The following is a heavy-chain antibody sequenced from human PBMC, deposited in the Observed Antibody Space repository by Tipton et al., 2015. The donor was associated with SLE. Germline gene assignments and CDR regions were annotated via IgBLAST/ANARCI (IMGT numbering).Heavy chain of an antibody. Sequence: TLSLTCAVYGGSFSGYYWSWIRQPPGKGLEWIGYIYYSGSTYYNPSLKSRVTISVDTSKNQFSLKLSSVTAADTAVYYCARAYSGTYYFDYWGQGTLVTVSS. CDR3: ARAYSGTYYFDY. CDR1: GGSFSGYY. D-gene: IGHD1-26*01. CDR2: IYYSGST. J-gene: IGHJ4*02. V-gene: IGHV4-34*09.